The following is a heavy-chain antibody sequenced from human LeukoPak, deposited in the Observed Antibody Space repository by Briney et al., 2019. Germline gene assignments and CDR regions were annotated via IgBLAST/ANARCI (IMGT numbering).Heavy chain of an antibody. Sequence: GESLKISCKGSGYSFTSYWIGWVRQMPGKGLEWMGIIYPGDSDTRYSPSFQGQVTISADKSISTAHLQWSSLKASDTAMYYCARQVNYDSSGYYRDYWGQGTLVTVSS. V-gene: IGHV5-51*01. J-gene: IGHJ4*02. CDR1: GYSFTSYW. D-gene: IGHD3-22*01. CDR2: IYPGDSDT. CDR3: ARQVNYDSSGYYRDY.